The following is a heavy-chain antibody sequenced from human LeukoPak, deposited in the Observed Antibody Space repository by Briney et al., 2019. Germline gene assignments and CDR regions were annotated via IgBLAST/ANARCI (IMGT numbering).Heavy chain of an antibody. CDR1: GFTFSSYG. V-gene: IGHV3-30*02. J-gene: IGHJ4*02. CDR3: AKDTGGVLPHDY. Sequence: GGSLRLSCAASGFTFSSYGMHWVRQAPGKGPEWVAFIRYDGSNKYYADSVKGRFTISRDNSKNTLYLQMNSLRAEDTAVYYCAKDTGGVLPHDYWGQGTLVTVSS. D-gene: IGHD2-8*02. CDR2: IRYDGSNK.